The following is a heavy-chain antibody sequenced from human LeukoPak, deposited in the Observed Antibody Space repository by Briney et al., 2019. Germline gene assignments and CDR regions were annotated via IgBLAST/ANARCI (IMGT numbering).Heavy chain of an antibody. Sequence: PSETLSLTCTVSGGSISSSSYYWGWIRQPPGKGLEWIGSIYYSGSTYYNPSLKSRVTISVDTSKNQFSLKLSSVTAADTAVYYCARVQQLYSYYYYYGMDVWGQGTTVTVSS. D-gene: IGHD6-13*01. V-gene: IGHV4-39*01. CDR2: IYYSGST. J-gene: IGHJ6*02. CDR1: GGSISSSSYY. CDR3: ARVQQLYSYYYYYGMDV.